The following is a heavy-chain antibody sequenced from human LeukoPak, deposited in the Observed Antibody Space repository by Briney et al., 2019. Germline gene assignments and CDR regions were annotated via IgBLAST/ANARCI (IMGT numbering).Heavy chain of an antibody. CDR3: AKPVPGEGWTMDY. Sequence: SGGSLRLSCAASGFTFSSYGMHWVRQAPGKGLEWVAVISYDGSNKYYAGSVKGRFTISRDNSKNTLYLQMNSLRAEDTAVYYCAKPVPGEGWTMDYWGQGTLVTVSS. J-gene: IGHJ4*02. CDR1: GFTFSSYG. D-gene: IGHD4/OR15-4a*01. V-gene: IGHV3-30*18. CDR2: ISYDGSNK.